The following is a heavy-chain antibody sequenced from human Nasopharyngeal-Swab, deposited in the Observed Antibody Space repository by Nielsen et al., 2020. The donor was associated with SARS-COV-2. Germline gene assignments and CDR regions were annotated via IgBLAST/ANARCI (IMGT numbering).Heavy chain of an antibody. Sequence: SQTLSLTCAAYGGSFSGYYWSWIRQPPGKGLEWIGEINHSGSTNYNPSLKSRVTISVDTSKNQFSLKLSSVTAADTAVYYCARGSLFLDYWGQGTLVTVSS. J-gene: IGHJ4*02. CDR3: ARGSLFLDY. CDR2: INHSGST. CDR1: GGSFSGYY. D-gene: IGHD2-21*01. V-gene: IGHV4-34*01.